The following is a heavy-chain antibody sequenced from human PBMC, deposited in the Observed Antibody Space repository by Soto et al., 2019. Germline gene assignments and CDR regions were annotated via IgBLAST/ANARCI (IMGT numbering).Heavy chain of an antibody. Sequence: QVQLVQSGAEVKKPGASVKVSCKASGYIFIDYYIHWVRQAPGQGLEWMGIINPASGSTSYSQKCQGGVTMTRDTSTTTVYMELRSLRSKDTAVFYWARNRGQGSFMRDWFDPWGQGTLVTVSS. CDR2: INPASGST. J-gene: IGHJ5*02. V-gene: IGHV1-46*01. CDR3: ARNRGQGSFMRDWFDP. CDR1: GYIFIDYY. D-gene: IGHD1-26*01.